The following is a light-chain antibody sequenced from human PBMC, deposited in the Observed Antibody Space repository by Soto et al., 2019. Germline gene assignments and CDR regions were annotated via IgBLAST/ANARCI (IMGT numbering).Light chain of an antibody. CDR3: AAWDESPNVPV. CDR1: NSNIGRHT. J-gene: IGLJ3*02. CDR2: SNN. Sequence: QSVLTQPPSASGTPGQRVTISCSGSNSNIGRHTVNWYQQLPGAAPNLLIYSNNQRPSGVPDRFSGSKSGTSASLAISGLQSEDEADYYCAAWDESPNVPVFGGGTKVTVL. V-gene: IGLV1-44*01.